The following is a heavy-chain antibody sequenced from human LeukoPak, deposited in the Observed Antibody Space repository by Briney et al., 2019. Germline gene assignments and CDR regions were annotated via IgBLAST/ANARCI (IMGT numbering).Heavy chain of an antibody. CDR3: ARGPGRRLIAAAYFDY. Sequence: GGSPRLSCAASGFTFSSYSMNWVRQAPGKGLEWVSSISSSSSYIYYADSVKGRFTISRDNAKNSLYLQMNSLRAEDTAVYYCARGPGRRLIAAAYFDYWGQGTLVTVSS. J-gene: IGHJ4*02. CDR2: ISSSSSYI. D-gene: IGHD6-13*01. CDR1: GFTFSSYS. V-gene: IGHV3-21*01.